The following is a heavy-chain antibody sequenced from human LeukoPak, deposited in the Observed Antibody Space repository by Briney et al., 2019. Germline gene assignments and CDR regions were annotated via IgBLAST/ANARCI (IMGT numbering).Heavy chain of an antibody. CDR1: GYTFTGYY. Sequence: ASVKVSCKASGYTFTGYYMRWVRQAPGQGLEWMGWINPNSGGTNYAQKFQGRVTMTRDTSISTAYMELSRLRSDDTAVYYCARAPWGLHGSRGYWGQGTLVTVSS. D-gene: IGHD4-11*01. J-gene: IGHJ4*02. V-gene: IGHV1-2*02. CDR3: ARAPWGLHGSRGY. CDR2: INPNSGGT.